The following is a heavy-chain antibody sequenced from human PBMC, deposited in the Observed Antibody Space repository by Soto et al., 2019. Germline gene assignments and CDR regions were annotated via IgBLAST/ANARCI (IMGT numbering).Heavy chain of an antibody. V-gene: IGHV3-33*01. CDR2: LWYDGNKK. CDR3: ARDGRRGYDLDV. Sequence: QVQLVESGGGVVQPGGSLRLSCAASGFILSSSGMQWVRQAPGKGLEWVAVLWYDGNKKNYADSVKGRCTISRDSSKNTLYLEINSLRAEDMAVYYCARDGRRGYDLDVWGQGTTVTVSS. J-gene: IGHJ6*02. CDR1: GFILSSSG.